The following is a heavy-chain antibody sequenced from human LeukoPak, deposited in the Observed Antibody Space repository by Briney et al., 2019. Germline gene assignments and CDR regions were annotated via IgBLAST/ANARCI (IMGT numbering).Heavy chain of an antibody. CDR1: GGSISSSSYY. Sequence: SETLSLTCTVSGGSISSSSYYWGWIRQPPGKGLEWIGSIYYSGSTYYNPSLKSRVTISVDTSKNQFSLKLSSVTAADTAVYYCARTSGPKLNWFDPWGQGTLVTVSS. J-gene: IGHJ5*02. CDR2: IYYSGST. D-gene: IGHD3-10*01. V-gene: IGHV4-39*07. CDR3: ARTSGPKLNWFDP.